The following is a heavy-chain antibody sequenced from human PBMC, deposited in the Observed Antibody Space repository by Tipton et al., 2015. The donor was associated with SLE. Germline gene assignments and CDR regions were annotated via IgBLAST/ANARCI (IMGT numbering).Heavy chain of an antibody. J-gene: IGHJ3*02. CDR1: GYSISSGYY. V-gene: IGHV4-38-2*02. Sequence: TLSLTCTVSGYSISSGYYWGWIRQPPGKGLEYIGSIYHSGSTFYNPSLKSRVTISVDTSKNQFSLKLSSVTAADTAVYYCAGDSGVIAFDIWGQGTMVTVSS. D-gene: IGHD2/OR15-2a*01. CDR2: IYHSGST. CDR3: AGDSGVIAFDI.